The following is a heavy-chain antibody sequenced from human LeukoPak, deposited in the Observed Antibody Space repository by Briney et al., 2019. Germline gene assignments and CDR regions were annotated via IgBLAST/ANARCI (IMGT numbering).Heavy chain of an antibody. Sequence: PGGSLRLPCAASGFTFSSYAMHWVRQAPGKGLEWVAVISYDGSNKYYADSVKGRFTISRDNSKNTLYLQMNSLRAEDTAVYYCAKDIVVVPAATGYFQHWGQGTLVTVSS. V-gene: IGHV3-30-3*01. CDR1: GFTFSSYA. CDR2: ISYDGSNK. D-gene: IGHD2-2*01. CDR3: AKDIVVVPAATGYFQH. J-gene: IGHJ1*01.